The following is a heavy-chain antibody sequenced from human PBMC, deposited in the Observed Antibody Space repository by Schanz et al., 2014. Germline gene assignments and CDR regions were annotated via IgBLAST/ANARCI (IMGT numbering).Heavy chain of an antibody. CDR2: INGGGETT. D-gene: IGHD7-27*01. Sequence: VQLVESGGGVVQPGKSLRLSCAASGFAFSDYGMHWVRQAPGKGLEWVSYINGGGETTYYADSVRGRFTISRDNAKNSLFLQMNSLRGEDTAVYYCARENLNWEAFDIWGQGTVVTVSS. CDR3: ARENLNWEAFDI. J-gene: IGHJ3*02. CDR1: GFAFSDYG. V-gene: IGHV3-48*04.